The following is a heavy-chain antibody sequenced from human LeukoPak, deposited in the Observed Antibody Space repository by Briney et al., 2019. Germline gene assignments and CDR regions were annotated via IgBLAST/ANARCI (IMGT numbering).Heavy chain of an antibody. D-gene: IGHD4-11*01. J-gene: IGHJ6*02. CDR3: ARHEGFGNYNDYYYDIDV. CDR2: VYDTGST. V-gene: IGHV4-59*08. Sequence: SETLSLTCTVSGASISNYYWSWLRQPPGKGLEWIGYVYDTGSTNYNASLTSRVTTSVDTSKNQFSLKLSSVTAADTAVYYCARHEGFGNYNDYYYDIDVWGQGTTVTVSS. CDR1: GASISNYY.